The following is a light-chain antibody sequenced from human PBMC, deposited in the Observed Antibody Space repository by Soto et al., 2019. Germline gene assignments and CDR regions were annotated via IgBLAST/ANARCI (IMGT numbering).Light chain of an antibody. CDR3: SSYSSSSIPYV. CDR2: EVS. CDR1: KYDICAYNF. Sequence: QSVLTQPASVSGSPGQSITISCTGTKYDICAYNFVSWYQQHPGKAPKLMIYEVSNRPSGVSNRFSGSKSGSTASLTISGLQTEDEADYHCSSYSSSSIPYVFGTGTKVTVL. V-gene: IGLV2-14*01. J-gene: IGLJ1*01.